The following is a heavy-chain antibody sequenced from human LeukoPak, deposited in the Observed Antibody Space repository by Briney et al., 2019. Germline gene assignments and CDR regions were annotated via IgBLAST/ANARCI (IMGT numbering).Heavy chain of an antibody. V-gene: IGHV1-18*01. D-gene: IGHD6-6*01. CDR1: GYTFTSYG. J-gene: IGHJ4*02. Sequence: ASVKVSCKASGYTFTSYGISWVRQAPGQGLEWMGWISAYNGNTNYAQKLQGRVTMTTDTSTSTAYMELRSLRSEDTAVYYCARDRPSRKQLVGGGFDYWGQGTLVTVSS. CDR2: ISAYNGNT. CDR3: ARDRPSRKQLVGGGFDY.